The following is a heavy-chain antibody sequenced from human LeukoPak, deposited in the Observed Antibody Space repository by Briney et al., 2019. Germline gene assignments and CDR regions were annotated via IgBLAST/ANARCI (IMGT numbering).Heavy chain of an antibody. D-gene: IGHD6-13*01. V-gene: IGHV3-30*18. CDR2: ISCDGSNK. CDR3: AKGGSGSSWYLDY. J-gene: IGHJ4*02. Sequence: GGSLRLSCAASGFTFSSYGMHWVRQAPGKGLEWVAVISCDGSNKYYADSVKGRFTISRDNSKNTLYLQMNSLRAEDTAVYYCAKGGSGSSWYLDYWGQGTLVTVSS. CDR1: GFTFSSYG.